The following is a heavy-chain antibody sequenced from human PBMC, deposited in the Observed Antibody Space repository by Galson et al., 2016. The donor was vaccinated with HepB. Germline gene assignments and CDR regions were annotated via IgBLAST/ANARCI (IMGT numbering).Heavy chain of an antibody. Sequence: SLRLSCAASGFTFSNYPMSWVRQAPGKGLEWVSSISGGGDSTYYADSLKGRFTVSRDNSKNMLFLQMNSLRVEDTAVYYCAKWSDAAATYWGQGTLVTVSS. D-gene: IGHD6-13*01. CDR3: AKWSDAAATY. J-gene: IGHJ4*02. V-gene: IGHV3-23*01. CDR1: GFTFSNYP. CDR2: ISGGGDST.